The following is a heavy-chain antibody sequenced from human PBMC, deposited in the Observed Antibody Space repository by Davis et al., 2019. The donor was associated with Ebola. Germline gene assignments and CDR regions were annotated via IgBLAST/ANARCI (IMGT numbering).Heavy chain of an antibody. CDR1: GGSISSSNW. J-gene: IGHJ4*02. Sequence: SETLSLTCAVSGGSISSSNWWSWVRQPPGKGLEWIGVIYHSGSTNYNPSLKSRVTISVDTSKNQFSLKLSSVTAADTAVYYCARVGSGWYFDYWGQGTLVTVSS. CDR2: IYHSGST. D-gene: IGHD6-19*01. CDR3: ARVGSGWYFDY. V-gene: IGHV4-4*02.